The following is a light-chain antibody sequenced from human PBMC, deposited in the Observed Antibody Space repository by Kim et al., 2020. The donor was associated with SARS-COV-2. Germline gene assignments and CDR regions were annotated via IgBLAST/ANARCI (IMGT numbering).Light chain of an antibody. CDR1: QSVSSNY. V-gene: IGKV3-20*01. CDR3: QQYGSSPWT. J-gene: IGKJ1*01. CDR2: SAS. Sequence: SPGERATLSCRASQSVSSNYLAWYQQKPGQAPRLLMYSASSRATGIPDRFSASGSGTDFTLTISRLEPEDFAVYHCQQYGSSPWTFGQGTKVDIK.